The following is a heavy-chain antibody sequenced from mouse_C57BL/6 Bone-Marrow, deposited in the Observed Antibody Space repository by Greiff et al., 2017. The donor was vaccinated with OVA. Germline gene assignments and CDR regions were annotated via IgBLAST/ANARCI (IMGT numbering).Heavy chain of an antibody. D-gene: IGHD1-1*01. CDR1: GFTFSDYY. CDR3: ARQGYYGSSSFDY. CDR2: ISNGGGST. J-gene: IGHJ2*01. V-gene: IGHV5-12*01. Sequence: EVKLMESGGGLVQPGGSLKLSCAASGFTFSDYYMYWVRQTPEKRLEWVAYISNGGGSTYYPDTVKGRFTISRDNAKNTLYLQMSRLKSEDTAIYYCARQGYYGSSSFDYWGQGTTLTVSS.